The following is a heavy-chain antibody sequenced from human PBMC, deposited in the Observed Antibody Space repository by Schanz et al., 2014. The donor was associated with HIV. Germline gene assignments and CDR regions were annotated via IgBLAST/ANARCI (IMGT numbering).Heavy chain of an antibody. CDR1: GFTFSNYA. CDR2: MTTNGDRT. D-gene: IGHD1-26*01. V-gene: IGHV3-23*01. CDR3: AKRGPYTGRYEYFQQ. Sequence: EVQLLESGGGLVQPGGSLRLSCVVSGFTFSNYAMTWVRQAPGKGLEWVSVMTTNGDRTYYADSVKGRFTISRDNSKNTLYLQMNSLRAEDTALYYCAKRGPYTGRYEYFQQWGQGTLVTVSS. J-gene: IGHJ1*01.